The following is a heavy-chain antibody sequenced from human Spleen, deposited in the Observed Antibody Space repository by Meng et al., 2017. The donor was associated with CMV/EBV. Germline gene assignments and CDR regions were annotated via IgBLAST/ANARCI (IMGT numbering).Heavy chain of an antibody. CDR3: AKDDDSAGYYYAYY. D-gene: IGHD3-22*01. J-gene: IGHJ4*02. CDR1: GFTFSNYG. CDR2: IRYDGSKK. V-gene: IGHV3-30*02. Sequence: GESLKISCAASGFTFSNYGMHWVRQAPGKGLEWVAFIRYDGSKKYYADSVKGRFTISRDNSKNTLYLQMNSLRSEDTAVYYCAKDDDSAGYYYAYYWGQGTLVTVSS.